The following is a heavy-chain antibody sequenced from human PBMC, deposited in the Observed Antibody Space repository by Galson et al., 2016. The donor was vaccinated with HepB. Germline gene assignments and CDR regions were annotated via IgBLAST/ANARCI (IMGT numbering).Heavy chain of an antibody. D-gene: IGHD1/OR15-1a*01. J-gene: IGHJ3*01. CDR3: ARESGTGVGGLDF. CDR1: GFTFSSHW. V-gene: IGHV3-74*01. Sequence: SLRLSCATSGFTFSSHWMHWVRQAPGKGLVWVSHINEDGSVTSHADSVKGRFSISRDNAKNTLFLHMSSLRADDTSVYYCARESGTGVGGLDFWGPGTMVTVAS. CDR2: INEDGSVT.